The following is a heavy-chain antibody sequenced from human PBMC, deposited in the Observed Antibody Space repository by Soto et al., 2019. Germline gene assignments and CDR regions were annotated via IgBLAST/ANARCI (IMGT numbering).Heavy chain of an antibody. Sequence: QVQLQPWGAGLLKPSETLSLTCAVYGGFVSSGSYYWSWIRQPPGKGLEWIGEMSHSGGAHFNPSLKRRVTISVDTSKNPFALKMSSVTAADTALYYCARVERGTATTVVDAFDIWGPGTMVTVSS. CDR3: ARVERGTATTVVDAFDI. J-gene: IGHJ3*02. V-gene: IGHV4-34*01. CDR1: GGFVSSGSYY. CDR2: MSHSGGA. D-gene: IGHD1-1*01.